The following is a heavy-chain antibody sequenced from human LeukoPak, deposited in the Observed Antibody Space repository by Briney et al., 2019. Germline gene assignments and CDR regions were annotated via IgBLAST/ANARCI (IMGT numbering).Heavy chain of an antibody. J-gene: IGHJ4*02. D-gene: IGHD3-22*01. CDR1: GGSISSSSYY. Sequence: SETLSLTCTVSGGSISSSSYYWGWIRQPPGKGLEWIGSIYYSGSTYYNPSLKSRVTISVDTSKNQFSLKLSSVTAADTAVYYCAKAELIVVVQPLTFDYWGQGTLVTVSS. CDR3: AKAELIVVVQPLTFDY. CDR2: IYYSGST. V-gene: IGHV4-39*01.